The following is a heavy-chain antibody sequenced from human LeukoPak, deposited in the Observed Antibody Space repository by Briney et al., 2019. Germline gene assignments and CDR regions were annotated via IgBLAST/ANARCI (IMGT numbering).Heavy chain of an antibody. CDR3: AKGQMLESRLDY. CDR2: ITDEGGRK. CDR1: GFIFSNYA. J-gene: IGHJ4*02. V-gene: IGHV3-23*01. D-gene: IGHD3-10*02. Sequence: GGSLRLSCAASGFIFSNYAMYWVRQAPGRGLEWVSGITDEGGRKYYADSVKGRFTISRDNSKNTLYLQMTSLTAEDTAVYYCAKGQMLESRLDYWGQGTLVTVSS.